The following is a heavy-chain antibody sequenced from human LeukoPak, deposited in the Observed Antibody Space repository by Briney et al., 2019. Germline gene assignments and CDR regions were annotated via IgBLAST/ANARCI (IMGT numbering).Heavy chain of an antibody. D-gene: IGHD6-13*01. CDR2: ISSSSSYI. V-gene: IGHV3-21*01. CDR1: GFTFSSYG. CDR3: ARAPSSSYDY. Sequence: PGRSLRLSCAASGFTFSSYGMHWVRQAPGKGLEWVSSISSSSSYIYYTDSVKGRFTISRDNAKNSLYLQMNSLRAEDTAVYYCARAPSSSYDYWGQGTLVTVSS. J-gene: IGHJ4*02.